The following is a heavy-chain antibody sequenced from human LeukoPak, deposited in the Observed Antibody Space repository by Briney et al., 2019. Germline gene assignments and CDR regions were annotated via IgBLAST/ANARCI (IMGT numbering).Heavy chain of an antibody. CDR2: ITRSSTTI. Sequence: GGSLRLSCAASGFTFSIYSMNWVRQAPGKGLEWVSYITRSSTTIYYADSVKGRFTISRDNAKNSLYLQMNSLRAEDTAVYYCARTRVVVTADDAFDIWGQGTMVTVSS. CDR3: ARTRVVVTADDAFDI. V-gene: IGHV3-48*01. CDR1: GFTFSIYS. D-gene: IGHD2-21*02. J-gene: IGHJ3*02.